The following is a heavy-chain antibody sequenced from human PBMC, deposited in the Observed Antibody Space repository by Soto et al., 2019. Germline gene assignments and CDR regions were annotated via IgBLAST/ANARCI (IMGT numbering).Heavy chain of an antibody. J-gene: IGHJ5*02. D-gene: IGHD3-3*01. CDR2: ISGEGGST. CDR3: AKGSIFGVSDWFDP. Sequence: GGSLRLSCAASGFTFSNYGMRWVRQAPGKGLEWVSDISGEGGSTYYADPVKGRFTISRDNSKNTLYLQMNSLRAEVTAVYYCAKGSIFGVSDWFDPWGQGTLVTVSS. CDR1: GFTFSNYG. V-gene: IGHV3-23*01.